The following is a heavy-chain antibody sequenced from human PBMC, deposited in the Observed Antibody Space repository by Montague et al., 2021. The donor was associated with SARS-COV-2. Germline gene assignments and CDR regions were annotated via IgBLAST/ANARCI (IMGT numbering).Heavy chain of an antibody. CDR3: ARDLYWAFDA. D-gene: IGHD2-8*02. CDR2: TKYTSTRYE. J-gene: IGHJ3*01. Sequence: CAISGDSVSSNIAAWNWNRQSPSKGLESLGRTKYTSTRYETYAVSVQSRITITADTSKNQFSLHLNSVTPEDTAVYYCARDLYWAFDAWGLGTTVTVSA. CDR1: GDSVSSNIAA. V-gene: IGHV6-1*01.